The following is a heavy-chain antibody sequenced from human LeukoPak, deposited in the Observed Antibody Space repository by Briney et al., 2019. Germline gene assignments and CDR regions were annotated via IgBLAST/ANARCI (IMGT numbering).Heavy chain of an antibody. CDR2: IYYSGST. J-gene: IGHJ4*02. CDR1: GGSISSSSYY. CDR3: ARVARYSIFDY. D-gene: IGHD4-11*01. Sequence: PSETLSLTCTVSGGSISSSSYYWGWIRQPPGKGLEWIGSIYYSGSTYYNPSLKSRVTISVDTSKNQFSLKLSSVTAADTAVYYCARVARYSIFDYWGQGTLVTVSS. V-gene: IGHV4-39*07.